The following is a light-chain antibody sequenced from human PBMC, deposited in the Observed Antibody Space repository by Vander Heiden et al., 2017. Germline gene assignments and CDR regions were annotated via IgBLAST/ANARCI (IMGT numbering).Light chain of an antibody. CDR2: GAS. J-gene: IGKJ2*01. CDR1: QSVSSSY. CDR3: QQYGSSPLYT. V-gene: IGKV3-20*01. Sequence: DIVSTQSPATLALSPGERATLSCRASQSVSSSYLAWYQQKPGQAPRLLIYGASSRATGIPDRFSGSGSGTDFTLTISRLEPEDFAVYYCQQYGSSPLYTFGQGTKLEIK.